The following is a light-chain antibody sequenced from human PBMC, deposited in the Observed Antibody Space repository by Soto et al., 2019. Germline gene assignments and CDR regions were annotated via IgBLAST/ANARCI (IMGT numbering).Light chain of an antibody. J-gene: IGKJ1*01. CDR1: QSVSSSY. V-gene: IGKV3-20*01. CDR2: GAS. Sequence: IVVSQSPGTVSLSQGERATLSCRASQSVSSSYLAWYQQKPGQAPRLLIYGASSRATGIPDRFSGSGSGTDFTLTISRLEPEDFAVYYCQQYGSPLTTFGQGTKVDI. CDR3: QQYGSPLTT.